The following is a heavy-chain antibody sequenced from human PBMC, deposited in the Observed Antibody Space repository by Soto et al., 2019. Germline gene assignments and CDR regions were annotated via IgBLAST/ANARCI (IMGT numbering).Heavy chain of an antibody. CDR2: ILVASGNT. V-gene: IGHV1-58*01. Sequence: SVKVSCKASGFTFTSSAVQCVRQARGQPLEWIGWILVASGNTNYAQKFQERVIITRDMSTSTAYMELSSLRSDDTAVYYCATVEFSASYTADNWGQGTLVTVSS. J-gene: IGHJ4*02. CDR1: GFTFTSSA. D-gene: IGHD3-3*01. CDR3: ATVEFSASYTADN.